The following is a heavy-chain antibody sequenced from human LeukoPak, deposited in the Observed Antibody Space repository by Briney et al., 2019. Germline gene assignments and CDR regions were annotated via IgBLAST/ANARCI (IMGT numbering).Heavy chain of an antibody. CDR1: GFTFSSYG. V-gene: IGHV3-30*02. Sequence: GGSLRLSCVASGFTFSSYGMHWVRQAPGKGLEWVAFIRYDGSIEYYADSVKGRVTISRDNTKSMLYLQINSLRPEDTAVYYCAKVGYISPSHYMDVWAEGPRSPSL. D-gene: IGHD6-19*01. CDR3: AKVGYISPSHYMDV. J-gene: IGHJ6*03. CDR2: IRYDGSIE.